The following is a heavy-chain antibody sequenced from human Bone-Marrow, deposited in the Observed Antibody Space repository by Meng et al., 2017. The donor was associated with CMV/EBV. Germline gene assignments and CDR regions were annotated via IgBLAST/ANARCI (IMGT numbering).Heavy chain of an antibody. CDR2: ISYDGSNK. Sequence: GESLKIPCAASGFTFSSYAMHWVRQAPGKGLEWVAVISYDGSNKYYADSVKGRFTISRDNSKHTLYLQMNSLRSEDTAVYYCARDKRVGRVGVYYYGMDVWGQGTTVTVSS. D-gene: IGHD1-26*01. V-gene: IGHV3-30*04. J-gene: IGHJ6*02. CDR3: ARDKRVGRVGVYYYGMDV. CDR1: GFTFSSYA.